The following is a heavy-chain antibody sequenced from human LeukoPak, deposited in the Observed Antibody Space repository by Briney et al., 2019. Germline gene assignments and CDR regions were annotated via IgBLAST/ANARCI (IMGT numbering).Heavy chain of an antibody. CDR2: IRYDASNK. J-gene: IGHJ4*02. Sequence: PGGSVRLSCAASGFTFSSYVMHWVRQAPGKGLEWVAFIRYDASNKYYADSVKGRFTISRDNSKNTLYLQMNSLRAEDTAVYYCAKSARRYCSGGSCYYFDYWGQGTLVTVSS. D-gene: IGHD2-15*01. V-gene: IGHV3-30*02. CDR1: GFTFSSYV. CDR3: AKSARRYCSGGSCYYFDY.